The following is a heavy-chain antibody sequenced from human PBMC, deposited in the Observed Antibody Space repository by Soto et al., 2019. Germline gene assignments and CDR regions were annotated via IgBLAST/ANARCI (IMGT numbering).Heavy chain of an antibody. D-gene: IGHD2-8*01. CDR1: GIAFDSYG. V-gene: IGHV3-20*01. J-gene: IGHJ3*02. CDR2: INWNGGST. CDR3: ARGYCTNGVCLVAFDI. Sequence: GALSLTSSASGIAFDSYGMVFVRQAPGKGLEWVSGINWNGGSTGYADSVKGRFTISRDNAKNSLYLQMNSLRAEDTALYHCARGYCTNGVCLVAFDIWGQGTMVTVSS.